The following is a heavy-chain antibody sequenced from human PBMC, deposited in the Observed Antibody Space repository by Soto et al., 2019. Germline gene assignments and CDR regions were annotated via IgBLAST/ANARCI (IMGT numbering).Heavy chain of an antibody. J-gene: IGHJ4*02. CDR3: ARGEEGIVATH. Sequence: QVQLQQWGAGLLKPSETLSLTCAVNGGSLTGYHWSWIRQPPGKGLEWIGEIKDGGSTNYSPSLRSRVTVSADTAKNQFSLRLNSMTTADTALNFCARGEEGIVATHWDQGTLVTVSS. V-gene: IGHV4-34*01. CDR2: IKDGGST. CDR1: GGSLTGYH. D-gene: IGHD5-12*01.